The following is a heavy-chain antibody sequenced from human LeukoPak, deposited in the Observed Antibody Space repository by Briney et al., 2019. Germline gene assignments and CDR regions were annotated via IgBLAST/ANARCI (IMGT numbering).Heavy chain of an antibody. J-gene: IGHJ4*02. CDR1: GFTFNNYA. CDR2: ISGSGVTT. CDR3: AKSPGQIQLDYFDC. Sequence: GGSLRLSCAASGFTFNNYAMSWVRQAPGMGLEWVSTISGSGVTTYYADSVRGRFTISRDNSKTTLYLQLDSLRPEDMAIYYCAKSPGQIQLDYFDCWGQGTLVTVSS. D-gene: IGHD1-1*01. V-gene: IGHV3-23*01.